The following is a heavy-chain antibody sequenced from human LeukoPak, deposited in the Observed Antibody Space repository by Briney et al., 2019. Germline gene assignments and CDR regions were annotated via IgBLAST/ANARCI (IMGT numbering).Heavy chain of an antibody. J-gene: IGHJ4*02. CDR2: ISSSGGTT. Sequence: PGGSLRLSCAASGSPFITYAVNWARRAPGKGLKWVSAISSSGGTTYYADSVKGRFSISRDNSKNTLYLRMNSLRAEDTAVYYCAKDRNAWPTNFDSWGQGTLVTVSA. V-gene: IGHV3-23*01. D-gene: IGHD5-24*01. CDR3: AKDRNAWPTNFDS. CDR1: GSPFITYA.